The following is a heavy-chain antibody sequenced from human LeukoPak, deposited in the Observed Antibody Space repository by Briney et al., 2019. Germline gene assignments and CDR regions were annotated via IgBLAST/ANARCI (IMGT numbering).Heavy chain of an antibody. CDR2: ISGTGSST. CDR1: GFTLSSYA. CDR3: AKASVAIPQYCNS. J-gene: IGHJ5*02. D-gene: IGHD2-2*02. V-gene: IGHV3-23*01. Sequence: PGGSLRLSCAASGFTLSSYAMNWVRQAPGKGLEWVSTISGTGSSTYYADSAKGRFTISRDNSKDTLFLQLNSLTAADTAMYFCAKASVAIPQYCNSWGQGTLVTVSS.